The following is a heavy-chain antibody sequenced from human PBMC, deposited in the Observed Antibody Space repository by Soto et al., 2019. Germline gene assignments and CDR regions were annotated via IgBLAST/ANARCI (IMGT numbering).Heavy chain of an antibody. J-gene: IGHJ6*02. Sequence: SETLSLTCTVSGGSITSYSWSWVRQPLGKGLEWIGYIYYGGSTNYNPSLKSRVTISVDTSKNQFSLKLSSVTAADTAVYYCARDKGIMWFGEARPSYYGMDVWGQGTTVTVSS. CDR2: IYYGGST. D-gene: IGHD3-10*01. CDR1: GGSITSYS. CDR3: ARDKGIMWFGEARPSYYGMDV. V-gene: IGHV4-59*01.